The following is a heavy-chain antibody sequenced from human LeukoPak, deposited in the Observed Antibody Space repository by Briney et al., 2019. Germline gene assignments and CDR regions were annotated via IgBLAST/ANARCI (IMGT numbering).Heavy chain of an antibody. CDR3: ASGIAAAGFYAFDI. V-gene: IGHV3-11*04. CDR1: GFTFSDYY. J-gene: IGHJ3*02. CDR2: IISSGSTT. Sequence: PGGALRLSCAASGFTFSDYYMSWIRQAPGEGREWGSYIISSGSTTYYADSVKGGFTISRDNAKNSLYLQMNSLRAAATAVYYCASGIAAAGFYAFDIWGEGTMVTVSS. D-gene: IGHD6-13*01.